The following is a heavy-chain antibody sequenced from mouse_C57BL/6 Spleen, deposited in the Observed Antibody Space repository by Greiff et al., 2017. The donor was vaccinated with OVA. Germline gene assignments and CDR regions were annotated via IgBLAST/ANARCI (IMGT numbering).Heavy chain of an antibody. CDR3: ARSGLLRAMDY. CDR2: INPSNGGT. Sequence: QVQLKQSGTELVKPGASVKLSCKASGYTFTSYWMHWVKQRPGQGLEWIGNINPSNGGTNYNEKFKSKATLTVDKSSSTAYMQLSSLTSEDSAVYYCARSGLLRAMDYWGQGTSVTVSS. V-gene: IGHV1-53*01. J-gene: IGHJ4*01. CDR1: GYTFTSYW. D-gene: IGHD1-1*01.